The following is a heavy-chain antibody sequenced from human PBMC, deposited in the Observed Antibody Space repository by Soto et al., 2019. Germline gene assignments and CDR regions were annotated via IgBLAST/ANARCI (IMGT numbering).Heavy chain of an antibody. J-gene: IGHJ4*02. CDR1: GGSSSGYY. V-gene: IGHV4-34*01. CDR3: APPEGVLITGTTSDDY. Sequence: PSETLSLTCAVYGGSSSGYYWSWIRQPPGKGLEWIGEINHSGSTNYNPSLKSRVTISVDTSKNQFSLKLSSVTAADTAVYYCAPPEGVLITGTTSDDYWGQGTLVTVSS. D-gene: IGHD1-20*01. CDR2: INHSGST.